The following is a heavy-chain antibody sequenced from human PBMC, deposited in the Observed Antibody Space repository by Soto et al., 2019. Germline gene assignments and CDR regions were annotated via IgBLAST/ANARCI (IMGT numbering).Heavy chain of an antibody. CDR1: GFTFKTYN. D-gene: IGHD1-26*01. Sequence: EVQLVESGGVLVQPGGSLRLSCAASGFTFKTYNMNWVRQAPGKGLEWLSFISPDASVIHYADSVRGRFTASRDNAQNSLYLQTSSLRAEDTAVYFCARDDRWASDSWGQGTLVTVSS. J-gene: IGHJ4*02. V-gene: IGHV3-48*01. CDR2: ISPDASVI. CDR3: ARDDRWASDS.